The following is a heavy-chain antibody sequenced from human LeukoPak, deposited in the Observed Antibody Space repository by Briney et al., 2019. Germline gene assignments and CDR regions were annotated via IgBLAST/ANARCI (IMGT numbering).Heavy chain of an antibody. V-gene: IGHV3-7*01. J-gene: IGHJ4*02. CDR3: ARLYSTGWYGGPDY. D-gene: IGHD6-19*01. CDR2: IKQDGSEK. CDR1: GFTFSSYC. Sequence: GGSLRLSCAASGFTFSSYCMSWVRQAPGKGLEWVANIKQDGSEKYYVDSVKGRFTISRDNAKNSLYLQMSSLRAEDTAVYYCARLYSTGWYGGPDYWGQGTPVAVSS.